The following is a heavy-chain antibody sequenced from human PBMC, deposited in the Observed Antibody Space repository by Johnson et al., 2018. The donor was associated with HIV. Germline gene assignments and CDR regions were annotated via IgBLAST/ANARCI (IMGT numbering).Heavy chain of an antibody. J-gene: IGHJ3*02. Sequence: VQLVESGGGLVQPGRSLRLSCAASGFTFDDYAMHWVRQAPGKGLEWVSGIHWNGTNTGYADSVKGRFPISSDNAKNSLYLQMNSLRAEDTAFYYCARESIIWGDTRLLEGAFDIWGQGTMVTVSS. CDR3: ARESIIWGDTRLLEGAFDI. CDR1: GFTFDDYA. V-gene: IGHV3-9*01. CDR2: IHWNGTNT. D-gene: IGHD3-16*01.